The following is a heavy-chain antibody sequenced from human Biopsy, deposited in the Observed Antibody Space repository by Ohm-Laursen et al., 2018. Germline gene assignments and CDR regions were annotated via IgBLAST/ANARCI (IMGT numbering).Heavy chain of an antibody. V-gene: IGHV3-33*01. J-gene: IGHJ6*02. CDR2: IWYDGSNK. D-gene: IGHD4-17*01. Sequence: RSLRLSCAASGFTFSSYGIHWVRQAPGKGLEWVAVIWYDGSNKYSADSVKGRFSISRDNSKNTVYLQMNSLRVEDTAVYYCARGLTVLNYFYGLDLWGQGTTVTVSS. CDR1: GFTFSSYG. CDR3: ARGLTVLNYFYGLDL.